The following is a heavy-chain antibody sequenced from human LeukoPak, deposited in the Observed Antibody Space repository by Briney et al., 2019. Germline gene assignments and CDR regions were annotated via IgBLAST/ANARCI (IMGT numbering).Heavy chain of an antibody. CDR1: GGSISSYH. Sequence: ETLSLTCTVSGGSISSYHWSWVRQAPGKGLEWVSAISGSGGSTYYADSVKGRFTISRDNSKNTLYLQMNSLRAEDTAVYYCAKAGTMVRGVTSSDYWGQGTLVTVSS. CDR3: AKAGTMVRGVTSSDY. D-gene: IGHD3-10*01. V-gene: IGHV3-23*01. CDR2: ISGSGGST. J-gene: IGHJ4*02.